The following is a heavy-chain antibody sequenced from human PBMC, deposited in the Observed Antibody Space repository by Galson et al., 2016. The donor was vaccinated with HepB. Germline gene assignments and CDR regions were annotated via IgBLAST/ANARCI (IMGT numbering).Heavy chain of an antibody. CDR2: IRSKTYGVTS. J-gene: IGHJ4*02. Sequence: SLRLSCAASGFTFGDYAMSWFRQAPGKGLGWVGFIRSKTYGVTSEYAASVKGRFTISRDDSKSIAYLQMNSLRTEDTAMYYCSRERPVGSYYGLGSYTNDFWGQGTKVTVSS. CDR3: SRERPVGSYYGLGSYTNDF. D-gene: IGHD3-10*01. CDR1: GFTFGDYA. V-gene: IGHV3-49*03.